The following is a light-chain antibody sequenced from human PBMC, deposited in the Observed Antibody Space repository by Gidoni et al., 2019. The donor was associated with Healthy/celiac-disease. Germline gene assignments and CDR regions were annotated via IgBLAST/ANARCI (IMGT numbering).Light chain of an antibody. CDR3: QQFNSYPVT. CDR2: DAS. Sequence: AIQLTQSPSSLSASVGDRVTITCRASQCIRSALAWYQQKPGKAPKLLIYDASSLESWVPSRFSGSGSGTDFTLTISSLQPEDFATYYCQQFNSYPVTFGQGTRLEIK. J-gene: IGKJ5*01. V-gene: IGKV1-13*02. CDR1: QCIRSA.